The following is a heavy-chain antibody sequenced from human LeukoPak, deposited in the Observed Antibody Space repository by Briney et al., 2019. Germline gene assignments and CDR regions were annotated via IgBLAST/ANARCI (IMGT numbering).Heavy chain of an antibody. D-gene: IGHD5-24*01. CDR1: GGSFSGYY. Sequence: SETLSLTCAVYGGSFSGYYWSWIRQPPGKGLEWIGEINHSGSTNYNPSLKSRVTISVGTSENQFSLKLSSVTAADTAVYYCARVRWLQPIFDYWGQGTLVTVSS. CDR3: ARVRWLQPIFDY. V-gene: IGHV4-34*01. CDR2: INHSGST. J-gene: IGHJ4*02.